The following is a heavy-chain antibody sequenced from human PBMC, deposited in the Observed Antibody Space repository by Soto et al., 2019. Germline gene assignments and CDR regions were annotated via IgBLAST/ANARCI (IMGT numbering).Heavy chain of an antibody. V-gene: IGHV4-34*01. J-gene: IGHJ4*02. Sequence: QVQLQQWGAGLLKPSETLSLTCAVYGGSFSGYYWSWIRQPPGKGLEWIGEINHSGSTNYNPSLKSRVTISVDTSKNQFSLKLGSVTAADTAVYYCARQSRPDFWSGYYLPYYFDYWGQGTLVTVSS. CDR2: INHSGST. CDR3: ARQSRPDFWSGYYLPYYFDY. D-gene: IGHD3-3*01. CDR1: GGSFSGYY.